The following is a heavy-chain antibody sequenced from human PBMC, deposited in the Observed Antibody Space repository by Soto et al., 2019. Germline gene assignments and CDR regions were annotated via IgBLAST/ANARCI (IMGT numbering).Heavy chain of an antibody. CDR1: GGTFSSYA. CDR2: IIPIFGTA. CDR3: ARDLTHTPDTAMVRGVY. Sequence: QLQLVQSGAEVKKPGSSVKVSCKASGGTFSSYAISWVRQAPGQGLEWMGGIIPIFGTANYAQKFKGRVTITADESTSTAYMELSSLRSEDTAVYYCARDLTHTPDTAMVRGVYWGQGTLVTVSS. V-gene: IGHV1-69*01. D-gene: IGHD5-18*01. J-gene: IGHJ4*02.